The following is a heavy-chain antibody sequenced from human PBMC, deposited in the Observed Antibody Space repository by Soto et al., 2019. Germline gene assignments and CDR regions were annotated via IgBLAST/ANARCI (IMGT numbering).Heavy chain of an antibody. CDR3: ASSSGDLDVYGMDI. Sequence: EAQLLESGGGLVQPGGSLRLSCAASGFTFSRYAMSWVHQAPGKGLEWVSTVTGGGHTTYNADSVNGRFTISRDNSKNTLYLQMNNLRAEDTAIYYCASSSGDLDVYGMDIWDPGTTVTVSS. D-gene: IGHD3-10*01. CDR2: VTGGGHTT. J-gene: IGHJ6*02. V-gene: IGHV3-23*01. CDR1: GFTFSRYA.